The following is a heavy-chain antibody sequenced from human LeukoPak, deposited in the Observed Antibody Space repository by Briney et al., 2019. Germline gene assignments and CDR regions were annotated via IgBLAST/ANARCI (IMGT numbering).Heavy chain of an antibody. CDR1: GFTFSTYA. V-gene: IGHV3-23*01. Sequence: PGGSLRLSCAASGFTFSTYAMSWVRQAPGQGLEWVSSISGDGGSRYYTESVKGRFTISRDNAKNSLYLQMNSLRAEDTAVYYCARGSHSSGSDYGMDVWGQGTTVTVSS. CDR3: ARGSHSSGSDYGMDV. CDR2: ISGDGGSR. J-gene: IGHJ6*02. D-gene: IGHD6-19*01.